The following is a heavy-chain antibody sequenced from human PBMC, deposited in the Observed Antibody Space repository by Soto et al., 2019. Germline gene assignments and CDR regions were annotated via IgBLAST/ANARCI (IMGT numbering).Heavy chain of an antibody. J-gene: IGHJ5*02. CDR2: IYYSGST. D-gene: IGHD5-12*01. CDR1: GGSVSSGSYY. CDR3: ARGFRGYDYVAWFGP. V-gene: IGHV4-61*01. Sequence: QVQLQESGPGLVKPSETLSLTCTVSGGSVSSGSYYWSWIRQPPGKGLEWIGYIYYSGSTNYNPSLKSRVTISVDTSKDQFSLKLSSVTAADTAVYYCARGFRGYDYVAWFGPWGQGTLVTVSS.